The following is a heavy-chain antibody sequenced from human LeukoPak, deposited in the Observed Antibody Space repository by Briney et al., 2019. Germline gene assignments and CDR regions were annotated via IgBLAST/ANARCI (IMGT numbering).Heavy chain of an antibody. J-gene: IGHJ4*02. D-gene: IGHD2-2*01. V-gene: IGHV3-15*01. CDR3: TTVFQPLGYCSTTGCYPNY. CDR1: GFTFSNAW. CDR2: IKSKTDGGTT. Sequence: GGSLRLSCAASGFTFSNAWMSWVRQAPGKGLEWVGRIKSKTDGGTTDYAAPVKGRFTISRDDSKNTLYLQMNSLKPEDTAVYFCTTVFQPLGYCSTTGCYPNYWGQGTLVTVSS.